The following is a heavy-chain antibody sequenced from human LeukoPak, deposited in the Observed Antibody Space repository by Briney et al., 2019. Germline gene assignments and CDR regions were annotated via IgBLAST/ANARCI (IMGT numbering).Heavy chain of an antibody. CDR3: TRGIWSSHNKDYYFDY. CDR2: INAGNGKT. V-gene: IGHV1-3*01. Sequence: ASVKVSCKASGYTFTHYAMNWVRQAPGQRLEWMGWINAGNGKTKSSQRFQDRVTITRDTSASTAYMELNGRRSEDTAVDYCTRGIWSSHNKDYYFDYGGQGSLVTVSS. D-gene: IGHD2-21*01. CDR1: GYTFTHYA. J-gene: IGHJ4*02.